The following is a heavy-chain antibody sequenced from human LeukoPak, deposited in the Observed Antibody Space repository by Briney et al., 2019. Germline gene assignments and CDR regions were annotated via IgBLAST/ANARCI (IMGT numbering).Heavy chain of an antibody. Sequence: WIRQPPGKGLEWVAIISYDGSNKYYADSVKGRFTISRDNSKNTLYLQMNSLRAEDTAVYYCAKDWWRGCSGGSCSRPLDYWGQGTLVTVSS. CDR2: ISYDGSNK. V-gene: IGHV3-30*04. CDR3: AKDWWRGCSGGSCSRPLDY. J-gene: IGHJ4*02. D-gene: IGHD2-15*01.